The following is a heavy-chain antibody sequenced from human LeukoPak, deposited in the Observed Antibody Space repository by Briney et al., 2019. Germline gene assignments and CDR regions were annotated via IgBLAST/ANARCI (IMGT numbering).Heavy chain of an antibody. Sequence: GRSLRLACAASGFTFGSYWMRWVRQAPGKGLEWVSSISSSGSYIYYADSVKGRFTISRDNAKNSLYLQMNSLRAEDTALYYCARVKEASAFDIWGQGTMVTVSS. CDR1: GFTFGSYW. V-gene: IGHV3-21*01. D-gene: IGHD5-12*01. J-gene: IGHJ3*02. CDR2: ISSSGSYI. CDR3: ARVKEASAFDI.